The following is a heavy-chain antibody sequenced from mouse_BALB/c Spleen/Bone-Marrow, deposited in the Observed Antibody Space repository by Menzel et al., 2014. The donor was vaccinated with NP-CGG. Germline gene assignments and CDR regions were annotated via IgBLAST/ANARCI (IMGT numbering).Heavy chain of an antibody. V-gene: IGHV1S137*01. J-gene: IGHJ4*01. CDR1: GYTFTDYA. D-gene: IGHD2-14*01. CDR3: ARSGKVRNAMDY. CDR2: ISTYYGDA. Sequence: VQRVESGAELVRPGVSVKISCKGSGYTFTDYAMHWVKRSHAKSLEWIGVISTYYGDASYNQKFKGKATMTVDKSSSTAYMELARLTSEDSAIYYCARSGKVRNAMDYWGQGTSVTVSS.